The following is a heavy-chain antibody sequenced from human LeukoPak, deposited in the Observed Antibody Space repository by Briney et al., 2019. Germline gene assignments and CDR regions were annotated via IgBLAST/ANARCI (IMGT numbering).Heavy chain of an antibody. V-gene: IGHV3-23*01. CDR1: GFTFSGYA. J-gene: IGHJ4*02. CDR2: ISGSGGST. D-gene: IGHD3-22*01. CDR3: AKGLRGWLTSSDY. Sequence: GGSLRLSCAASGFTFSGYAMSWVRQAPGKGLEWVSAISGSGGSTYYADSVKGRFTISRDNSKNTLYLQMNSLRAEDTAVYYCAKGLRGWLTSSDYWGQGTLVTVSS.